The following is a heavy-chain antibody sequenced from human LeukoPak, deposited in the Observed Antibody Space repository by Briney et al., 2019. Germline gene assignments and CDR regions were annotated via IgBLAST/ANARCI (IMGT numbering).Heavy chain of an antibody. Sequence: GASVKVSCKASGYTFTSYDINWVRQATGQGLAWMGWMNPNSGNTGYAQKFQGRVTMTRNTSISTAYMELSSLRSEDTAVYYCAREDYYYYGMDVWGQGTTVTVSS. J-gene: IGHJ6*02. V-gene: IGHV1-8*01. CDR3: AREDYYYYGMDV. CDR2: MNPNSGNT. CDR1: GYTFTSYD.